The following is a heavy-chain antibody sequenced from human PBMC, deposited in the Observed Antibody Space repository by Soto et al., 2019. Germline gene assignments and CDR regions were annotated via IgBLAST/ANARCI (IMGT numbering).Heavy chain of an antibody. CDR3: ARWTEGDYVWGL. Sequence: QVQLVESGGGVVQPGRSLRLSCAASGFTFSSYAMHWVRQAPGKGLEWVAVISYDGSNKYYADSVKGRFTISRDNSKNTLYLQMNSLRAEDTAVSYCARWTEGDYVWGLWGQGTLVTVSS. CDR2: ISYDGSNK. D-gene: IGHD3-16*01. J-gene: IGHJ4*02. V-gene: IGHV3-30-3*01. CDR1: GFTFSSYA.